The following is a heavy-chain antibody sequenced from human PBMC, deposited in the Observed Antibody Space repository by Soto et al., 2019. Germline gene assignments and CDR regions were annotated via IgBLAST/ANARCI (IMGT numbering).Heavy chain of an antibody. CDR1: GYTFTNYY. J-gene: IGHJ4*02. V-gene: IGHV5-10-1*01. Sequence: GESLKISCQASGYTFTNYYIAWVRQVPGKGLEWMGRIDPSDSYIKYSPSFEGHVTMSVDKSISTAFLQWSRLEASDTAMYFCAIPLARTTPFDFWGQGSLVTVSS. CDR3: AIPLARTTPFDF. D-gene: IGHD1-7*01. CDR2: IDPSDSYI.